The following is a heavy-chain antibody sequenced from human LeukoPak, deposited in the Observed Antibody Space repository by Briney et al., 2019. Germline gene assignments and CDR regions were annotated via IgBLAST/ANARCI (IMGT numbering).Heavy chain of an antibody. D-gene: IGHD3-10*01. CDR2: IKPEGSGK. Sequence: PGGSLRLSCVASGFTLSTYWMTWVRQAPGKGLEGLANIKPEGSGKYFVDSVRGRFTISRDNVKNSLYLQMNSLRAEDTAVYYCVRGSSGTVVRGVSWAWFDPWGQGTLVTVSS. V-gene: IGHV3-7*05. CDR1: GFTLSTYW. J-gene: IGHJ5*02. CDR3: VRGSSGTVVRGVSWAWFDP.